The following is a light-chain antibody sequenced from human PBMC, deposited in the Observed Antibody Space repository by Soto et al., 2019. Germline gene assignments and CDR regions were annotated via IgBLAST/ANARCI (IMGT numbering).Light chain of an antibody. CDR1: SSNIGNNY. CDR2: DNN. Sequence: QSVLTQPTSVSAAPGQKVTISCSGSSSNIGNNYVSWYQQLPGTAPKLLIYDNNRRPSGIPDRFSDSKSGTSATLGITGLQTGDEADYFCATWDDSLSAVLFGGGTQLTVL. CDR3: ATWDDSLSAVL. J-gene: IGLJ2*01. V-gene: IGLV1-51*01.